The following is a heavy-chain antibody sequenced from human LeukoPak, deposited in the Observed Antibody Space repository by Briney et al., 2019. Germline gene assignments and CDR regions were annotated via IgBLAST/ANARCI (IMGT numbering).Heavy chain of an antibody. CDR3: ARARMVRGVITTGYYYYYGMDG. D-gene: IGHD3-10*01. Sequence: GGSLRLSCAASVFTFISYDMHWVRQATGKGLEWVSAIGTAGDTYYPGSVKGRFTISRENAKNSLYLQMNSLRAGDTAVYYYARARMVRGVITTGYYYYYGMDGWGQGTTVTVSS. CDR2: IGTAGDT. J-gene: IGHJ6*02. CDR1: VFTFISYD. V-gene: IGHV3-13*01.